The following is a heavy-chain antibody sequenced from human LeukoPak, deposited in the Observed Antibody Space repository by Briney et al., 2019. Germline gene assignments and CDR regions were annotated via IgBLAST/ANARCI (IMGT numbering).Heavy chain of an antibody. CDR1: GSSFTSYW. Sequence: GESLKISCKGSGSSFTSYWIGWVRQMPGKGLEWMGIIYPGDSDTRYSPSFQGQVTISADKSISTAYLQWSSLKASDTAMYYCARDASGYGVSLDAFDIWGQGTMVTVSS. J-gene: IGHJ3*02. CDR3: ARDASGYGVSLDAFDI. D-gene: IGHD4-17*01. V-gene: IGHV5-51*01. CDR2: IYPGDSDT.